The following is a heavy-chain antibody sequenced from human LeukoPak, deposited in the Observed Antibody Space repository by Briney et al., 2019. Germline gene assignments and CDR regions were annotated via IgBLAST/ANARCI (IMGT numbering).Heavy chain of an antibody. CDR3: AKDEFRGSGLIDY. J-gene: IGHJ4*02. Sequence: GGSLRLSCAASGFTFSSYAMSWVRQAPGKGLEWVSAISGSGGSTYYADSVKGRFTISRDNSKNTLYLQMNSLRVEDTAVYYCAKDEFRGSGLIDYWGQGTLVTVSS. V-gene: IGHV3-23*01. CDR1: GFTFSSYA. CDR2: ISGSGGST. D-gene: IGHD6-19*01.